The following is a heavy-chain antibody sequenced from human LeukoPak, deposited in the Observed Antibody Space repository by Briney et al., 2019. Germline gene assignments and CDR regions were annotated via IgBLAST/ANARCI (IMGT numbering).Heavy chain of an antibody. D-gene: IGHD4-17*01. Sequence: SETLSLTCAVSVDSFSAYYWSWIRQSPGKGLEWIGEIHHDGRTKYRPSLQNRISIFLDTSKNEVSLRLTHVTAADTAMYFCAVYPVPHDDCDTVNAYDVWGQGTMVIVSS. CDR1: VDSFSAYY. CDR2: IHHDGRT. CDR3: AVYPVPHDDCDTVNAYDV. V-gene: IGHV4-34*01. J-gene: IGHJ3*01.